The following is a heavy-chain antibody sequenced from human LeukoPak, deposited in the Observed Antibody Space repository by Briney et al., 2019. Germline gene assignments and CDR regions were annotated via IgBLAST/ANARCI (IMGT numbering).Heavy chain of an antibody. CDR3: ARPYSSSWHYFDY. CDR1: GYSISSGYY. D-gene: IGHD6-13*01. CDR2: IYHSGST. Sequence: PSETLSLTCTVSGYSISSGYYWGWIRQPPGKGLEWIGSIYHSGSTYYNPSLKSRVTISVDTSKNQFPLKLSSVTAADTAVYYCARPYSSSWHYFDYWGQGTLVTVSS. V-gene: IGHV4-38-2*02. J-gene: IGHJ4*02.